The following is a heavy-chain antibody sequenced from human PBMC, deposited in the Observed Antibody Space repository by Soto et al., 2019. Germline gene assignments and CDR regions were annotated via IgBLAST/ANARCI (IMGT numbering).Heavy chain of an antibody. CDR3: SRRQLLWFGELSGNKWFXP. Sequence: SETLSLTCAVYGGSFTSDYWTWIRQPPGEGLEWIGEIYHNGTTNYNPSLKSRVTISIDTSKKQFSLKLSSLTAADMAVYYCSRRQLLWFGELSGNKWFXPWGQGTLVTVSS. CDR1: GGSFTSDY. J-gene: IGHJ5*02. CDR2: IYHNGTT. V-gene: IGHV4-34*01. D-gene: IGHD3-10*01.